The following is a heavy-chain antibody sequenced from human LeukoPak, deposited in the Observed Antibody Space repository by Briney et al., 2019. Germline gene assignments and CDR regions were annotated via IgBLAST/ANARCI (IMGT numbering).Heavy chain of an antibody. CDR2: INPNSGGT. CDR3: AKDLAAAGRDAFDI. D-gene: IGHD6-13*01. J-gene: IGHJ3*02. CDR1: GYTFTGYY. V-gene: IGHV1-2*02. Sequence: ASVKVSSKASGYTFTGYYMHWVRQAPGQGLEWMGWINPNSGGTNYAQKFQGRVTMTRDTSNSTAYLELSRLRSDDTAVYDCAKDLAAAGRDAFDIWGQGTMVTVSS.